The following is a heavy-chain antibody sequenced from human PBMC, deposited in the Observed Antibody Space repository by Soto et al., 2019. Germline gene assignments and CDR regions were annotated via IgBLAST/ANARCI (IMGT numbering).Heavy chain of an antibody. CDR3: AKQVLLWFGEGVAEDY. CDR1: GYTFTSYA. Sequence: ASVKVSCKASGYTFTSYAMHWVRQAPGQRLEWMGWINAGNGNTKYSQKFQGRVTITRDTSASTAYMELNSLRAEDTAVYYCAKQVLLWFGEGVAEDYWGQGTLVTVSS. D-gene: IGHD3-10*01. CDR2: INAGNGNT. V-gene: IGHV1-3*01. J-gene: IGHJ4*02.